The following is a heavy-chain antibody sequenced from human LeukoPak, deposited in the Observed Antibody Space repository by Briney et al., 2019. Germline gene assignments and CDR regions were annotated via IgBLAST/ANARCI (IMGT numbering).Heavy chain of an antibody. D-gene: IGHD3-22*01. CDR3: ARDAPRYYDSSGYYYSEFDY. CDR2: IYYSGST. CDR1: GGSISSYY. Sequence: RTSETLSLTCTVSGGSISSYYWSWIRQPPGKGLEWIGYIYYSGSTNYNPSLKSRVTISVDTSKNQFSLKLSSVTAADTAVYYCARDAPRYYDSSGYYYSEFDYWGQGTLVTVSS. J-gene: IGHJ4*02. V-gene: IGHV4-59*01.